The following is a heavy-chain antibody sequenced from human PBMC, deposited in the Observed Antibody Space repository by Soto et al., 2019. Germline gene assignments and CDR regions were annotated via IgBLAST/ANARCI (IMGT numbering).Heavy chain of an antibody. J-gene: IGHJ4*02. CDR3: AKVGEFGDSVSFDY. D-gene: IGHD4-17*01. V-gene: IGHV3-23*01. Sequence: EVQLLESGGGLVQPGGSLRLSCEASGFTFSSYAMSWVRRAPGKGLEWVSAISGSGGSTYYADSVKGRFTISRDNSRNALHLQMNNLRAAATAVYYCAKVGEFGDSVSFDYCGQGTLVTAYS. CDR2: ISGSGGST. CDR1: GFTFSSYA.